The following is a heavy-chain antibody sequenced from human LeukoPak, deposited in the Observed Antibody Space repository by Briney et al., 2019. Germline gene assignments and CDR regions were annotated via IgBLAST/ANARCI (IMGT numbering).Heavy chain of an antibody. V-gene: IGHV3-21*01. J-gene: IGHJ5*02. D-gene: IGHD3-3*01. CDR3: ARDKTSFTIGHAFDP. Sequence: GGSLRLSCAASGFTFGSYSMNWVRQAPGKGLEWVSSISSSSSYIYYADSVKGRFTISRDNAENSLYLQMNSLRAEDTAVYYCARDKTSFTIGHAFDPWGQGTLVTVSS. CDR2: ISSSSSYI. CDR1: GFTFGSYS.